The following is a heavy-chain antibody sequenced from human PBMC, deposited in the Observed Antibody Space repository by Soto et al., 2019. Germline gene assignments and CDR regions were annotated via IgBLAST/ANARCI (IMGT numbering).Heavy chain of an antibody. CDR1: GGSISSGGHY. D-gene: IGHD3-22*01. Sequence: SEPLSLTCTVSGGSISSGGHYWSWIRQHPGKGLEWIGYIYDSGSTYYNPSLKSRVSISVDTSKNQFSLKLSSVTAADTAVYYCARDTIDYYDSSGYYHFAYWGQGTLVTVSS. CDR3: ARDTIDYYDSSGYYHFAY. J-gene: IGHJ4*02. V-gene: IGHV4-31*03. CDR2: IYDSGST.